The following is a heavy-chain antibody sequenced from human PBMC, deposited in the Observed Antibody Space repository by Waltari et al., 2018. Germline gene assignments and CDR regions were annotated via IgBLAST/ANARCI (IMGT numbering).Heavy chain of an antibody. D-gene: IGHD2-2*02. CDR1: GGSISSYY. Sequence: QVQLQESGPGLVKPSETLSLTCTVSGGSISSYYWSWPRQPPGKGLEWIGYIYYSGSTNYNPSLKSRVTISVDTSKNQFSLKLSSVTAADTAVYYCARDSIPQKAFDIWGQGTMVTVSS. CDR3: ARDSIPQKAFDI. J-gene: IGHJ3*02. CDR2: IYYSGST. V-gene: IGHV4-59*01.